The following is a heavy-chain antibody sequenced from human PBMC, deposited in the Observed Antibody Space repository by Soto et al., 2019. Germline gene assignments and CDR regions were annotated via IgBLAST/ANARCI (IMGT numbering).Heavy chain of an antibody. D-gene: IGHD3-9*01. Sequence: SETLSLTCAVYGGSFSGYYWSWIRQPPGKGLEWIGEINHSGSTNYNPSLKSRVTISVDTSKNQFPLKLSSVTAADTAVYYCARGSILTGYSADYWGQGTLVTVSS. CDR2: INHSGST. J-gene: IGHJ4*02. CDR3: ARGSILTGYSADY. CDR1: GGSFSGYY. V-gene: IGHV4-34*01.